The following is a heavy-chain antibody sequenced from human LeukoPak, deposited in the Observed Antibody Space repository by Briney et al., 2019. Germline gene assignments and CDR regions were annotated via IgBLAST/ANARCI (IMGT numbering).Heavy chain of an antibody. J-gene: IGHJ4*02. V-gene: IGHV3-30-3*01. Sequence: GGSLRLSCVASGLNFSNYAMHWVRQAPGKGPEWVAVVTYDGNRQYYADSVKGRVTISRDNSKNTVYLQMNSLRGEDSAVYYCARDRNFPAPFDYWGQGTLVTVSS. D-gene: IGHD2-2*01. CDR3: ARDRNFPAPFDY. CDR2: VTYDGNRQ. CDR1: GLNFSNYA.